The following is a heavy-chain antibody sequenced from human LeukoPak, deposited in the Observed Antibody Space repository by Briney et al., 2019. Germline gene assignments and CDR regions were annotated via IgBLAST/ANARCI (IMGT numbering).Heavy chain of an antibody. CDR2: ISYDGSNK. J-gene: IGHJ6*02. D-gene: IGHD1-26*01. CDR1: GFTFSNYA. Sequence: PGRSLRLSCAASGFTFSNYAMHWVRQALGKGLEWVALISYDGSNKYYADSVKGRFTISRDDSKNTLYLQMNSLRAEDTAVYYCARPVGAYYYYGMDVWGQGTTVTVSS. V-gene: IGHV3-30-3*01. CDR3: ARPVGAYYYYGMDV.